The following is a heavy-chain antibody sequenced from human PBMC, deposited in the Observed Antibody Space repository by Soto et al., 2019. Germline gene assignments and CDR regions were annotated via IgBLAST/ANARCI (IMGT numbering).Heavy chain of an antibody. CDR2: ISGSGGST. D-gene: IGHD5-18*01. J-gene: IGHJ6*02. CDR3: AKGVDTAMVTYYYYGMDV. CDR1: GFTFSSYA. Sequence: PGGSLRLSCAASGFTFSSYAMSWVRQAPGKGPEWVSAISGSGGSTYYADSVKGRFTISRDNSKNTLYLQMNSLRAEDTAVYYCAKGVDTAMVTYYYYGMDVWGQGTTVTVSS. V-gene: IGHV3-23*01.